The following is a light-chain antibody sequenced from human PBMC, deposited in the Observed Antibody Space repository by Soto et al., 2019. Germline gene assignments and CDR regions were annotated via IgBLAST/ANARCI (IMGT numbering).Light chain of an antibody. CDR1: SSDVGRYNY. CDR2: DVS. CDR3: SSYTSSSTVV. V-gene: IGLV2-14*03. Sequence: QSALTQPASVSGSPGQSINISCTGTSSDVGRYNYVSWYQQHPGKAPKLMIYDVSIRPSGVSDRFSGSKSGNTASLTISGLQAEDEADYYCSSYTSSSTVVFGGGTKVTVL. J-gene: IGLJ3*02.